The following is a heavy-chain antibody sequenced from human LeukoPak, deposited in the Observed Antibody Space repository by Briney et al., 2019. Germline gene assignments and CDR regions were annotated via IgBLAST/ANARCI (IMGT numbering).Heavy chain of an antibody. CDR2: VDTDGSTV. J-gene: IGHJ4*02. CDR3: ARGRIVGATPPGY. CDR1: GFTFSGYW. Sequence: GGSLRLSCAASGFTFSGYWMNWVRQGPGKGLVWVARVDTDGSTVNYADSVKGRFTISRDNSKNTLYLQMNSLRAEDTAVYYCARGRIVGATPPGYWGQGTLVTVSS. V-gene: IGHV3-74*01. D-gene: IGHD1-26*01.